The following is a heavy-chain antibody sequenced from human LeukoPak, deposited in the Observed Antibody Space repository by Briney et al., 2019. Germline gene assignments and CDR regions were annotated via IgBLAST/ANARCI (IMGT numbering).Heavy chain of an antibody. CDR3: ARGLYGSGRRSLMAH. Sequence: GRSLRLSCAAAGFPFHNYWMTWVRQPPGRGLEWVANINQDENENYYLDSVKGRFTISRDNAETSLFLQMTSLRVEDTAIYYCARGLYGSGRRSLMAHWGPGTLVAVSS. J-gene: IGHJ4*02. D-gene: IGHD3-10*01. CDR1: GFPFHNYW. V-gene: IGHV3-7*01. CDR2: INQDENEN.